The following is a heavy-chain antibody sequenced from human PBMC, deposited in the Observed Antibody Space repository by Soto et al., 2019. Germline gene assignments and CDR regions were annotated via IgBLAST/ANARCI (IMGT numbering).Heavy chain of an antibody. Sequence: GGSLRLSCAASGFTFSSYAMSWVRQAPGKGLEWVSAISGSGGSTYYADSVKGRFTISRDNSKNTLYLQMNSLRAEDTAVYYCAKVGDQFMGQSIVVVPAAYFDYWGQGTLVTVSS. CDR2: ISGSGGST. CDR1: GFTFSSYA. V-gene: IGHV3-23*01. CDR3: AKVGDQFMGQSIVVVPAAYFDY. J-gene: IGHJ4*02. D-gene: IGHD2-2*01.